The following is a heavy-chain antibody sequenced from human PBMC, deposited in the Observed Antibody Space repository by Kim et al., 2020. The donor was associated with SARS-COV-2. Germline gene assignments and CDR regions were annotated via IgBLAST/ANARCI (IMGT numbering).Heavy chain of an antibody. J-gene: IGHJ4*02. Sequence: GESLKISCKGSGYSFTSYWISWVRQMPGKGLEWMGRIDPSDSYTNYSPSFQGHVTISADKSISTAYLQWSSLKASDTAMYYCARHAGSYFDSSGWKDYWRGVPLVTVSS. CDR1: GYSFTSYW. CDR3: ARHAGSYFDSSGWKDY. CDR2: IDPSDSYT. V-gene: IGHV5-10-1*01. D-gene: IGHD3-22*01.